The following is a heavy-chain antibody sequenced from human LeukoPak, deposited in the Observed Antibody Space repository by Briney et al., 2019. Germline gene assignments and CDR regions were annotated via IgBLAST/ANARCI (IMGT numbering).Heavy chain of an antibody. D-gene: IGHD2-15*01. CDR3: AREGRSSTPGY. V-gene: IGHV4-4*07. CDR1: GGSISSCY. Sequence: SETLSLTCTVSGGSISSCYWTWVRQSAGKGLEWIGRISASGNTNYNPSLKSRVTMSVDTSTNQFSLKLTSVTAADTAVYYCAREGRSSTPGYWGQGTLVTVSS. J-gene: IGHJ4*02. CDR2: ISASGNT.